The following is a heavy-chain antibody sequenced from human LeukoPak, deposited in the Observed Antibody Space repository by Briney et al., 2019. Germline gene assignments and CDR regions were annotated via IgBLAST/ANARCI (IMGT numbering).Heavy chain of an antibody. D-gene: IGHD4-17*01. J-gene: IGHJ4*02. CDR1: GFTFNNYA. CDR2: ITGGGDGT. V-gene: IGHV3-23*01. CDR3: ARDAYAVADY. Sequence: PGGSLRLSCATSGFTFNNYAMTWVRQAPGKGLEWVSHITGGGDGTYYADSVKGRFTISRDNSKNTLYLQMTSLRAEDTAVYYCARDAYAVADYWGQGTLVTVSS.